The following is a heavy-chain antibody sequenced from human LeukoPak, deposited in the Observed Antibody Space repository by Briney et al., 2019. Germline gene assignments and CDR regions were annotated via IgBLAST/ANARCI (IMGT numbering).Heavy chain of an antibody. V-gene: IGHV4-59*01. CDR2: IYYSGST. CDR3: ARDQGYGQRTFDY. J-gene: IGHJ4*02. CDR1: GGSISSYY. D-gene: IGHD5-18*01. Sequence: PSETLSLTCTVSGGSISSYYWSWIRQPPGKGLEWIGYIYYSGSTNYNPSLKSRVTISVDTSKNQFSLKLSFVTAADTAVYYCARDQGYGQRTFDYWGQGTLVTVSS.